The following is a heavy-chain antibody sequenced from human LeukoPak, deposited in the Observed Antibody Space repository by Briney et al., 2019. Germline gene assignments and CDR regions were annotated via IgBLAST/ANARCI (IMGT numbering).Heavy chain of an antibody. J-gene: IGHJ2*01. V-gene: IGHV4-39*01. CDR2: IYSSGRT. Sequence: SDTLSLTCTVSGGSISSRSYYWGWIRQPPGKGLEWMGSIYSSGRTYYNPSLTSRVTISVGKSKNQFSLQLSSVTAADTAGDYCARGGYSYGHGYFDLSGRGTLFTVSS. CDR3: ARGGYSYGHGYFDL. D-gene: IGHD5-18*01. CDR1: GGSISSRSYY.